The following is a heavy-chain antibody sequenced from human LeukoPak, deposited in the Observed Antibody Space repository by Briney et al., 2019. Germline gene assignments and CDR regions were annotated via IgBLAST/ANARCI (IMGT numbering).Heavy chain of an antibody. Sequence: GASVKLSCKASGYTFTKYGISWVRQAPGQGLEWMGWISAYNGDTIYAQKVQGRVTMTTDTSASTAYMELSSLRSEDTAVYYCARDEGSSSWYVYYYYGMDVWGQGTTVTVSS. V-gene: IGHV1-18*01. CDR1: GYTFTKYG. J-gene: IGHJ6*02. CDR3: ARDEGSSSWYVYYYYGMDV. CDR2: ISAYNGDT. D-gene: IGHD6-13*01.